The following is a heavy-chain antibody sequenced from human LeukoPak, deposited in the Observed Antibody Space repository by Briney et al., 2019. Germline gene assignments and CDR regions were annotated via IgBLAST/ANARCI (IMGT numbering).Heavy chain of an antibody. D-gene: IGHD3-22*01. V-gene: IGHV4-59*01. CDR2: IYYSGST. Sequence: PSETLSLTCTVSGGSISSYYWNWIRQPPGKGLEWIGYIYYSGSTNYNPSLKSRVTISVDTSKNQFSLKLSSVTAADTAVYYCASRRDDSSGYYSSWSQGTLVTVSS. J-gene: IGHJ4*02. CDR3: ASRRDDSSGYYSS. CDR1: GGSISSYY.